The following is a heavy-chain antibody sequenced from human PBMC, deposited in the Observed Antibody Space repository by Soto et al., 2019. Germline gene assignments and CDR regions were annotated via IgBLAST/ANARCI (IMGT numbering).Heavy chain of an antibody. CDR1: GGSISSSSYY. CDR2: IYYSGST. D-gene: IGHD3-3*01. Sequence: SETLSLTCTVAGGSISSSSYYRSRIRQPPGKGLEWIGSIYYSGSTYYNPSLKSRVTISVDTSKNQFSLKLSSVTAADTAVYYCARPLRDSTIFGVVINYGMDVWGQGTTVTVSS. CDR3: ARPLRDSTIFGVVINYGMDV. V-gene: IGHV4-39*01. J-gene: IGHJ6*02.